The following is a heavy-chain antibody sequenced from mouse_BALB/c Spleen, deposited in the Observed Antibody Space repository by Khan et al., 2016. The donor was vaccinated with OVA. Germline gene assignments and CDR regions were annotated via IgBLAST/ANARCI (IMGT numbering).Heavy chain of an antibody. Sequence: VQGVESGPGLVAPSQSLSITCTVSGFSLSRYNIHWVRLPPGKGLEWLGMIWGGGGTDYNSTLKSRLSISKDNSKSQVFLKMNSLQTDDSAMYYCARAYYRYDGYYAMDYWGQGTSVTVSS. CDR2: IWGGGGT. CDR3: ARAYYRYDGYYAMDY. J-gene: IGHJ4*01. D-gene: IGHD2-14*01. V-gene: IGHV2-6-4*01. CDR1: GFSLSRYN.